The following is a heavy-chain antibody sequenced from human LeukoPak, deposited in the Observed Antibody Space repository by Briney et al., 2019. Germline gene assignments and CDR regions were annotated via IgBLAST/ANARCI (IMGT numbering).Heavy chain of an antibody. CDR1: GFAFSSYG. J-gene: IGHJ6*03. CDR3: AKGPDYYMDV. CDR2: IRYDGSNK. V-gene: IGHV3-30*02. Sequence: GGSLRLSCAASGFAFSSYGMHWVRQAPGKGLEWVAFIRYDGSNKYYADSVKGRFTISRDNSKNTLYLRMNSLRAEDTAVYYCAKGPDYYMDVWGKGTTVTVSS.